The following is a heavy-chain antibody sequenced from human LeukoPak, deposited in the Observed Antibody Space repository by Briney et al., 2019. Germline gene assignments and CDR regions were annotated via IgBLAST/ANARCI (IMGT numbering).Heavy chain of an antibody. V-gene: IGHV3-21*01. CDR3: TRGRGLLDF. Sequence: PGGSLRLSCAASGFTFNSYSMNWLRQAPGKGLEWVSSISSSGSSIYYADSVKGRFTISRDNAKNSLYLQMNSLRAEDTAVYYCTRGRGLLDFWGQGTLVTVSS. D-gene: IGHD1-26*01. J-gene: IGHJ4*02. CDR2: ISSSGSSI. CDR1: GFTFNSYS.